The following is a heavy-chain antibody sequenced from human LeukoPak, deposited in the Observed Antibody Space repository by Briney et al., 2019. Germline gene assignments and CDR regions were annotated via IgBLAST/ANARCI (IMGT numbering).Heavy chain of an antibody. V-gene: IGHV4-39*07. Sequence: SETLSLTCTVSGDSISSGNYHWAWIRQPPGKGLECIGSIHHSGNAYYNSSLESRVTISVDMSKNQYSLQLRSVTAADTAVYYCTRVRQGSQSDYWGQGTLVTVSS. CDR1: GDSISSGNYH. CDR3: TRVRQGSQSDY. CDR2: IHHSGNA. J-gene: IGHJ4*02.